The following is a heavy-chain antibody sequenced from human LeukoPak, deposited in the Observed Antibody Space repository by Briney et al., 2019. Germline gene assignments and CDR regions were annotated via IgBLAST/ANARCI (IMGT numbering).Heavy chain of an antibody. V-gene: IGHV4-59*12. D-gene: IGHD3-9*01. CDR2: IYYSGST. J-gene: IGHJ4*02. Sequence: PSETLSLTCTVSGGSISSYYWSWIRQPPGKGLEWIGYIYYSGSTNYNPSLKSRVTISVDTSKNQFSLKLSSVTAADTAVYYCARLRYFDWLFTRTGTFDYWGQGTLVTVSS. CDR3: ARLRYFDWLFTRTGTFDY. CDR1: GGSISSYY.